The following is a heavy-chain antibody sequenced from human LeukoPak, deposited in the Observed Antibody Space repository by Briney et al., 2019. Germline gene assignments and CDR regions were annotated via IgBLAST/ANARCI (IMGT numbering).Heavy chain of an antibody. Sequence: GGSLRLSCSASGFTFSRYAMHWVRQAPGKGLDYVSAISSNGDSTNYADSVKGRFTISRDNSKNTLYLQMSSLRAEDTAVYYCVKGIAAADDYWSQGTLVTVSS. CDR1: GFTFSRYA. CDR2: ISSNGDST. J-gene: IGHJ4*02. D-gene: IGHD6-13*01. CDR3: VKGIAAADDY. V-gene: IGHV3-64D*06.